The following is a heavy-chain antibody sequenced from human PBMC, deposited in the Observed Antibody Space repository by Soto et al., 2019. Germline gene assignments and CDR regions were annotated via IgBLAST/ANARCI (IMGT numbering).Heavy chain of an antibody. Sequence: SETLSLTCTVSGGSISSYYWSWIRQPPGKGLEWIGYIYYSGSTNYNPSLKSRVTISVDTSKNQFSLKLSSVTAADTAVYYCARQNGDRLQWRGSYSSPYYYYYMDVWGKGTTVTSP. CDR2: IYYSGST. D-gene: IGHD1-26*01. V-gene: IGHV4-59*08. CDR1: GGSISSYY. J-gene: IGHJ6*03. CDR3: ARQNGDRLQWRGSYSSPYYYYYMDV.